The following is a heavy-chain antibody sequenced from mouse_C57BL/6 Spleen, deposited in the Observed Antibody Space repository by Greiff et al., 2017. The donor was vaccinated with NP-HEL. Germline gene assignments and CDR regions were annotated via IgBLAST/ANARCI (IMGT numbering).Heavy chain of an antibody. CDR2: IDPEDGET. D-gene: IGHD2-1*01. Sequence: EVKLQEPGAELVKPGASVKLSCTASGFNFNDYYMHWVKQRPEQGLEWIGRIDPEDGETKSAPKFQGKATITADTSSNTAYLQLSSLTSEDTAVYYCAREGGVYGNSLGYFDVWGTGTTVTVSS. J-gene: IGHJ1*03. CDR1: GFNFNDYY. V-gene: IGHV14-2*01. CDR3: AREGGVYGNSLGYFDV.